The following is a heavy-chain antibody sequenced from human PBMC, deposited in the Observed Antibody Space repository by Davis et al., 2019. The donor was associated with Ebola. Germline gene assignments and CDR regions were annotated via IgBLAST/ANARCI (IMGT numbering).Heavy chain of an antibody. D-gene: IGHD6-13*01. V-gene: IGHV3-53*01. CDR2: IYSGCST. CDR1: GFTVSSNY. Sequence: GESLKISCAASGFTVSSNYMSWVRQAPGKGLEWVSVIYSGCSTYYADSVKGRFTISRDNSKNTLYLQMNSLRAEDTAVYYCARHCKAAGTEGYWYFDLWGRGTLVTVSS. J-gene: IGHJ2*01. CDR3: ARHCKAAGTEGYWYFDL.